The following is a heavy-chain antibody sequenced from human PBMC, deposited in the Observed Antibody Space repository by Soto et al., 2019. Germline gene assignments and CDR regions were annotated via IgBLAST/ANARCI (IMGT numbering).Heavy chain of an antibody. CDR1: GFTLSSYD. D-gene: IGHD6-13*01. J-gene: IGHJ4*02. CDR3: ARGQRAEAGSWYFDS. Sequence: EVQLVESGGGLVQPGGSLRLSCAAPGFTLSSYDMHWVRQAAGKTLEWVSAIGVPGDPFYPDSVKGRFTISRENARNSLYLQMNSLRAGDTAVYYCARGQRAEAGSWYFDSWGQGTLVTVSS. CDR2: IGVPGDP. V-gene: IGHV3-13*05.